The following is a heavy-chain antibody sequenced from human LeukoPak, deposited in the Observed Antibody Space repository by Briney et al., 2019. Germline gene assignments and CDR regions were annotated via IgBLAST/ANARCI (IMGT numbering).Heavy chain of an antibody. V-gene: IGHV1-18*01. CDR2: ISAYNGNT. CDR3: ARARMRGSGATDY. CDR1: GYTFTSYG. J-gene: IGHJ4*02. D-gene: IGHD1-14*01. Sequence: GASVKVSCKASGYTFTSYGISWVRQAPGQGLEWMGWISAYNGNTNYAQKFQGRVTMTRDTSISTAYMELSRLRSDDTAVYYCARARMRGSGATDYWGQGTLVTVSS.